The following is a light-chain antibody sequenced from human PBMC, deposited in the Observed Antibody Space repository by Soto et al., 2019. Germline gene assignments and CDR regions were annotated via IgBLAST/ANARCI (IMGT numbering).Light chain of an antibody. CDR3: QQYGSSPPLT. J-gene: IGKJ4*01. Sequence: ENVLTQSPGTLSLSPGERATLSCRASQRVSSSYLAWYQQKPGQAPRLLMYGASSRATGIPDRFSGSGSGTDFTLTISRLEPEDFAAYYCQQYGSSPPLTFGGGTKVDIK. V-gene: IGKV3-20*01. CDR2: GAS. CDR1: QRVSSSY.